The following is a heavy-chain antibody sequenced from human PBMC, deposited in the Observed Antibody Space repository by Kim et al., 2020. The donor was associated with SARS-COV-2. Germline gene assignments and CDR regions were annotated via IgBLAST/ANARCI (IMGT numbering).Heavy chain of an antibody. Sequence: ASVKVSCKASGYTFSNHYIHWVRQAPGLGLEYVGVMGFDAGITKYAQTFQGRVTMTSDTSTTTVYMELRSLRSEDTAIYFCAREIVSTYNAYDIWGQGTMVTVSS. D-gene: IGHD1-26*01. CDR3: AREIVSTYNAYDI. J-gene: IGHJ3*02. CDR2: MGFDAGIT. CDR1: GYTFSNHY. V-gene: IGHV1-46*01.